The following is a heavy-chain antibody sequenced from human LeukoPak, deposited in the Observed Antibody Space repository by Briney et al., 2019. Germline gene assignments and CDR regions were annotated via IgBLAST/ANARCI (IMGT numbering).Heavy chain of an antibody. V-gene: IGHV3-30*18. D-gene: IGHD6-19*01. CDR1: GFAFSSSP. CDR2: ISDDGATG. Sequence: GGSLRFSCVASGFAFSSSPMHWVRQAPGEGVEWVAVISDDGATGTYADSVKGRFTIARDNSKNTPYLQLNSLKSEDTAMYYCAKEAGSSGRCGWFDPWGQGTLVTVSS. CDR3: AKEAGSSGRCGWFDP. J-gene: IGHJ5*02.